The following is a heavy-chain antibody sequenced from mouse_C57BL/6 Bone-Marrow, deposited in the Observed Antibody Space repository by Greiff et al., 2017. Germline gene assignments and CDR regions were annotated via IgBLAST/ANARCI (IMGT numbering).Heavy chain of an antibody. CDR2: IHPNSGST. CDR1: GYTFTSYW. CDR3: ARPGTVGDFDY. J-gene: IGHJ2*01. D-gene: IGHD1-1*01. Sequence: QVQQQPGAELVKPGASVKLSCKASGYTFTSYWMHWVKQRPGQGLEWIGMIHPNSGSTNYNEKFKSKATLTVDKSSSTAYMQLSSLTSEDSAVYYCARPGTVGDFDYWGQGTTLTVSS. V-gene: IGHV1-64*01.